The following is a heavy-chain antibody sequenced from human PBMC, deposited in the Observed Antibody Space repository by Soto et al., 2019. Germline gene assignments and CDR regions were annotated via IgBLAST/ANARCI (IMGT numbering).Heavy chain of an antibody. D-gene: IGHD4-17*01. CDR1: GFSFTSYS. CDR3: ARWIDNGYFDY. Sequence: QGQLVQSGAEVKKPGASVKVSCGTSGFSFTSYSFHWVRQAPAQGLQWMGWINAGRGKTKYSQQFQGRVTFTWDTSAYTVYMELSRLTSEDTSVFYCARWIDNGYFDYWGQGTLVTVSA. J-gene: IGHJ4*02. V-gene: IGHV1-3*01. CDR2: INAGRGKT.